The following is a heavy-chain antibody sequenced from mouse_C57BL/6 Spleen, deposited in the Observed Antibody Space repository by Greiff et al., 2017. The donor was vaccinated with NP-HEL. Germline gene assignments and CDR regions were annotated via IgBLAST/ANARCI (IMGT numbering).Heavy chain of an antibody. J-gene: IGHJ1*03. CDR3: ARSLYDYDWYFDV. CDR2: LYPGDGDT. V-gene: IGHV1-80*01. Sequence: VQLHQSGAELVKPGASVKISCKASGYAFSSYWMNWVKQRPGKGLEWIGQLYPGDGDTNYNGKFKGKATLTADKSSSTAYMQLSSLTSEDSAVYFCARSLYDYDWYFDVWGTGTTVTVSS. D-gene: IGHD2-4*01. CDR1: GYAFSSYW.